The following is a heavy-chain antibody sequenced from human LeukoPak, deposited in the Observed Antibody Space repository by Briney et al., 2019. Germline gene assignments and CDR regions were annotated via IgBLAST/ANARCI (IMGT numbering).Heavy chain of an antibody. CDR3: SAGIQLWLGSDY. Sequence: GGSLRLSCAASGFTVSSNYMSWVRQAPGKGLEWVSVIYSGGSTYYADSVKGRFTISRDNSKNTLYLQMNSLRAEDTAVYYCSAGIQLWLGSDYWGQGTLVIVSS. D-gene: IGHD5-18*01. CDR2: IYSGGST. V-gene: IGHV3-66*02. CDR1: GFTVSSNY. J-gene: IGHJ4*02.